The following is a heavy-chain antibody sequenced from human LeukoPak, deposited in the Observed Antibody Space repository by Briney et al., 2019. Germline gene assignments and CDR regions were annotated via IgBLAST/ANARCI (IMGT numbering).Heavy chain of an antibody. CDR3: ARVWGYYYDSSGYSDFDY. V-gene: IGHV1-18*01. CDR1: GYTFTTYG. CDR2: ISAYNGNT. Sequence: ASVKVSCKAPGYTFTTYGITWVRQAPGHGLEWMGWISAYNGNTNYAQKFQGRVTMTIDTSTSTAYMELRSLKSDDTAVYYCARVWGYYYDSSGYSDFDYWGQGTLVTVSS. D-gene: IGHD3-22*01. J-gene: IGHJ4*02.